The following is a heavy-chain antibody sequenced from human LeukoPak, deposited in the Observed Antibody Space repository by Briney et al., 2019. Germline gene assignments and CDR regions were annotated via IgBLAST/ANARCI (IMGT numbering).Heavy chain of an antibody. Sequence: SETLSLTCTVSGGSISTYYWSWIRQPAGKGLEWIGRTHSSGTTHYNPSLRSRDTLSIDTSKNQFSLKLSSVTAADTAVYYCGRLNLPAVSGAFDYWGQGTLVTVSS. CDR2: THSSGTT. CDR1: GGSISTYY. V-gene: IGHV4-4*07. J-gene: IGHJ4*02. D-gene: IGHD2-2*01. CDR3: GRLNLPAVSGAFDY.